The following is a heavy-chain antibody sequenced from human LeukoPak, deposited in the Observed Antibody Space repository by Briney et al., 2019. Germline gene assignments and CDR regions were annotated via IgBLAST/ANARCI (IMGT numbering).Heavy chain of an antibody. J-gene: IGHJ6*02. CDR3: AKVGGYYYYYGMDV. CDR1: GFTFSSYG. D-gene: IGHD3-3*01. Sequence: GRSLRLSCAASGFTFSSYGMHWVRQAPGKGLEWVAVISYDGSNKYYADSVKGRFTIFRDNSKNTLYLQMDSLRAEDTAVYYCAKVGGYYYYYGMDVWGQGTTVTVSS. V-gene: IGHV3-30*18. CDR2: ISYDGSNK.